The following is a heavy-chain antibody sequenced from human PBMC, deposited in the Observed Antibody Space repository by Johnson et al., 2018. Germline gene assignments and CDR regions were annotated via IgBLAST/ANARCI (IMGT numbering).Heavy chain of an antibody. D-gene: IGHD3-16*01. V-gene: IGHV3-33*01. CDR3: ARDGAGEAEYFQH. CDR2: IWYDGSNK. CDR1: GFTFSSYG. Sequence: QVQLVQSGGGVVQPGRSLRLSCAASGFTFSSYGMHWVRQAPGKGLEWVAVIWYDGSNKYYADSVKGRFTTSRTNSKNPPYLQMNSLRAEDTAVYYCARDGAGEAEYFQHWGQGTLVTVSS. J-gene: IGHJ1*01.